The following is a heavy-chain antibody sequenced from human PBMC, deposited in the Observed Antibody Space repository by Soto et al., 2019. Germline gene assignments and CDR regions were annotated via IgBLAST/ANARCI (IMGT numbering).Heavy chain of an antibody. Sequence: SETLSLTCAVYGGSFSGYYWSWIRQPPGKGLEWIGEINHSGSTNYNPSLKSQVTISVDTSKNQFSLKLSSVTAADTAAYYCARGRITMVRGVNTNWFDPWGQGTLVTVSS. CDR3: ARGRITMVRGVNTNWFDP. J-gene: IGHJ5*02. V-gene: IGHV4-34*01. CDR2: INHSGST. D-gene: IGHD3-10*01. CDR1: GGSFSGYY.